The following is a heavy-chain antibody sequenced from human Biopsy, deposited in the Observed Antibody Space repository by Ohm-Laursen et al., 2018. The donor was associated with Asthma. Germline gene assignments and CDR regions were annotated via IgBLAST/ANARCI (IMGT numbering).Heavy chain of an antibody. V-gene: IGHV3-23*01. J-gene: IGHJ4*02. CDR3: AKDWKSLYVQYFFEY. D-gene: IGHD5/OR15-5a*01. CDR1: GFAVSRDH. Sequence: SLRLSCTASGFAVSRDHMFWVRQAPGKGLGWVSGISGDAQRTYYEDSVKGRFTISRDNSKNTIYLQLNSLRAEDTAVYYCAKDWKSLYVQYFFEYWGQGALVTVSS. CDR2: ISGDAQRT.